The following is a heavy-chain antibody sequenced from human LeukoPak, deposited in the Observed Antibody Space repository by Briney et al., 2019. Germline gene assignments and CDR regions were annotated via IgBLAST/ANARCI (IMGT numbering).Heavy chain of an antibody. CDR2: ISSSSTI. V-gene: IGHV3-69-1*02. Sequence: AGRSLRLSCAASGFTFSDYYMNWVPQAPGKGLEWVSSISSSSTIYYADSVKGRFTISRDNAKNSPYLQMNSLRAEDTAVYYKVGVLRFLEWLLYGYWGQGTLVTVSS. CDR3: VGVLRFLEWLLYGY. CDR1: GFTFSDYY. J-gene: IGHJ4*02. D-gene: IGHD3-3*01.